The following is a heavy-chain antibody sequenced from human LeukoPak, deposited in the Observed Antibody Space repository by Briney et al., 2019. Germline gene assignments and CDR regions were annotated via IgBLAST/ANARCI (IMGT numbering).Heavy chain of an antibody. CDR3: AREGGIAAANWFDP. CDR2: ISYDGRNK. J-gene: IGHJ5*02. D-gene: IGHD6-13*01. V-gene: IGHV3-30*03. Sequence: GGSLRLSCAASGFTCSSYGMHWVRQAPGKGLEWVAVISYDGRNKYYADSVKGRFTISRDNSKNTLYLQMNSLRAEDTAVYYCAREGGIAAANWFDPWGQGTLVTVSS. CDR1: GFTCSSYG.